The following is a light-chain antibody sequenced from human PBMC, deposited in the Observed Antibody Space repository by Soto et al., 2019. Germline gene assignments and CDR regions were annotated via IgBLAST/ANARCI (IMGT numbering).Light chain of an antibody. CDR2: EVS. CDR1: SSDVGGYKF. V-gene: IGLV2-14*01. J-gene: IGLJ1*01. Sequence: QSALTQPASVSGSPGQSITISCTGSSSDVGGYKFVSWYQQYPGKTPKLMIYEVSNRPSGVSNRFSGSKSGNTASLTISGLQAEDEADYYCISYTGTNTRYVFGTGTKLTVL. CDR3: ISYTGTNTRYV.